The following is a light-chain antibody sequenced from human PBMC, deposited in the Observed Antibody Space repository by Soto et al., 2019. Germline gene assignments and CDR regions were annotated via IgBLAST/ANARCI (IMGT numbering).Light chain of an antibody. CDR1: QSLLHSNGYNY. V-gene: IGKV2-28*01. CDR3: MQALQTPLT. J-gene: IGKJ4*01. CDR2: LGS. Sequence: DIVMTQSPLSLPVTPGEPASISCRSSQSLLHSNGYNYLDWYLQQPGQSPQLLIYLGSNRASGVPDRFSGSGSGTDFTLKISRVEAEDVGLYYCMQALQTPLTFGGGTKVEIK.